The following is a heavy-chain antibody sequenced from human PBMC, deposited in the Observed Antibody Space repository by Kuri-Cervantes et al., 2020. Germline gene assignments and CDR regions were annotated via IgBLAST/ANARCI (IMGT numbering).Heavy chain of an antibody. V-gene: IGHV3-23*01. CDR2: ISNSGGTT. D-gene: IGHD3-16*01. CDR1: GLTFRNYD. J-gene: IGHJ4*02. CDR3: AKDRRIMITFGGDDY. Sequence: GGSLRLSCAASGLTFRNYDMSWVRQAPGKGPEWVSTISNSGGTTFYTDSVKGRFTISRDNSKNTLYLQMNSLRAEDTAVYYCAKDRRIMITFGGDDYWGQGTLVTVSS.